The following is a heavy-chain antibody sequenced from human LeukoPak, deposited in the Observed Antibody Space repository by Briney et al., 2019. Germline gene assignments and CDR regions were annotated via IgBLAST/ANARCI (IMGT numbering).Heavy chain of an antibody. D-gene: IGHD5-12*01. J-gene: IGHJ6*02. CDR2: MNPNSGNT. Sequence: GASVKVSCKASGYTFTSYDINWVRQATGQGLEWMGWMNPNSGNTGYAQKFQGRVTMTRNTSISTAYMELSSLRSEVTAVYYCARDVDIVATIDYYYYGMDVWGQGTTVTVSS. CDR1: GYTFTSYD. V-gene: IGHV1-8*01. CDR3: ARDVDIVATIDYYYYGMDV.